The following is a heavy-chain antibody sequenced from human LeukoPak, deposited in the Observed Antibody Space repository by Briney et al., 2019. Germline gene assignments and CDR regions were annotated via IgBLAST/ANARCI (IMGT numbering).Heavy chain of an antibody. CDR3: ASANSSWAGFDY. J-gene: IGHJ4*02. Sequence: PGGSLRLSCAASGFTFSSYSMNWVRQAPGKGLEWVSSISSSSSYIYYADSVKGRFTISRDNAKNSLYLQMNSLRAEDTAVYYCASANSSWAGFDYWGQGTLVTVSS. V-gene: IGHV3-21*01. D-gene: IGHD6-13*01. CDR2: ISSSSSYI. CDR1: GFTFSSYS.